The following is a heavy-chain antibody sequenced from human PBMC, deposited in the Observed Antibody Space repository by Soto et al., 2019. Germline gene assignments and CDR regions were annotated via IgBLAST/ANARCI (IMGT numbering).Heavy chain of an antibody. D-gene: IGHD6-6*01. CDR1: CGSLIDYY. V-gene: IGHV4-59*01. Sequence: SETLSLTCTFSCGSLIDYYWTWIRQPPGKGLEWIGYIHYSGSTNYNPSLKSRVTISVDTSKNQFSLKLRSVTAADTAMYHCARGGIAARKGRWFDPWGQGAPVTVSS. CDR2: IHYSGST. CDR3: ARGGIAARKGRWFDP. J-gene: IGHJ5*02.